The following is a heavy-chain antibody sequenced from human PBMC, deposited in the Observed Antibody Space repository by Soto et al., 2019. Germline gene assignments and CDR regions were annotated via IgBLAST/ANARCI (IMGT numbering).Heavy chain of an antibody. CDR2: FDPENRET. J-gene: IGHJ4*02. D-gene: IGHD6-19*01. CDR3: TTDRGWLTNPYYFDF. CDR1: GRTLTDLS. V-gene: IGHV1-24*01. Sequence: QVQLQQSGTEVKKPGASVKVSCTVSGRTLTDLSIHWVRQAPGKGLEWMGGFDPENRETIYAQKFQGRLILSEDTSTDIAYLDLSSLTSDDTAVYYCTTDRGWLTNPYYFDFWGEGTLVTVSS.